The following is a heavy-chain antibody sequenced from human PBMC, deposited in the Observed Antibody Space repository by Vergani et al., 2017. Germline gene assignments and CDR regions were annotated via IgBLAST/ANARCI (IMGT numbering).Heavy chain of an antibody. Sequence: EVQLVESGGGLVQPGRSLRLSCAASGFTFDDYAMHWVRQAPGKGLEWVSGISWNSGSIGYADSVKGRFTISRDNAKNSLCLQMNSLRAEDTALYYCAKDRSWSYYGDFDYWGQGTLVTVYS. J-gene: IGHJ4*02. CDR3: AKDRSWSYYGDFDY. V-gene: IGHV3-9*01. CDR1: GFTFDDYA. CDR2: ISWNSGSI. D-gene: IGHD1-26*01.